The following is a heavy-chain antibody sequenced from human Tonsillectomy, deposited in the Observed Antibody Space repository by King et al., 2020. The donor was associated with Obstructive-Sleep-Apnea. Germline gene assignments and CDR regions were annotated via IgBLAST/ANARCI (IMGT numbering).Heavy chain of an antibody. CDR2: ISRSTSTI. CDR1: GITFSSYS. J-gene: IGHJ3*01. D-gene: IGHD3-16*01. V-gene: IGHV3-48*04. Sequence: VQLVESGGGLVQPGGSLRLSCAASGITFSSYSMNWVRQAPGKGLEWVSYISRSTSTIYYADSVKGRFTIPGDNAKNSLYMQMNSLRAEDTAVYYCATGGPDAFDFWGRGTMVTVSS. CDR3: ATGGPDAFDF.